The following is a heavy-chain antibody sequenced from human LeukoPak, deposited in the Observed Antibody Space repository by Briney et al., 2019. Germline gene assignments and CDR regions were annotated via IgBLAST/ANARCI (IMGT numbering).Heavy chain of an antibody. D-gene: IGHD3/OR15-3a*01. V-gene: IGHV4-30-4*01. J-gene: IGHJ4*02. CDR1: GGSISSGGYY. Sequence: SETLSLTCTVSGGSISSGGYYWSWIRQPPGKGLEGVGYIYYSGSTYYNPSLKSRVTISVDTSKNQFSLKLSSVTAADTAVYYCARDPGLGFDYWGQGTLVTVSS. CDR2: IYYSGST. CDR3: ARDPGLGFDY.